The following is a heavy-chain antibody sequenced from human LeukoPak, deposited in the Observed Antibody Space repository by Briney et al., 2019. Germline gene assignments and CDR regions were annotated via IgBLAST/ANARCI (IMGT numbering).Heavy chain of an antibody. D-gene: IGHD3-3*01. V-gene: IGHV3-21*01. CDR2: ISSSSYI. CDR1: GFTFSSYS. Sequence: PGGSLRLSCAASGFTFSSYSMNWVRQAPGKGLEWVSSISSSSYIYYADSVKGRFTISRDNAKNSLYLQMNSLRAEDTAVYYCAREVTIFLATHYFDYWGQGTLVTVSS. J-gene: IGHJ4*02. CDR3: AREVTIFLATHYFDY.